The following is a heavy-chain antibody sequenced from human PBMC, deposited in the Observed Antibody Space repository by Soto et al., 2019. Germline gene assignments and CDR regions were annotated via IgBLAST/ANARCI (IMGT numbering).Heavy chain of an antibody. Sequence: SETLSLTCTVSGGSISSGGYYLSWIRQYPGKGLEWIGCIYSSGNTNYNPSLRRRGSISLDTSKNQFSLNLRSVTAADTAVYYCARVGVRGVISGMDVWGQGTTVT. J-gene: IGHJ6*01. D-gene: IGHD3-10*01. V-gene: IGHV4-31*03. CDR3: ARVGVRGVISGMDV. CDR2: IYSSGNT. CDR1: GGSISSGGYY.